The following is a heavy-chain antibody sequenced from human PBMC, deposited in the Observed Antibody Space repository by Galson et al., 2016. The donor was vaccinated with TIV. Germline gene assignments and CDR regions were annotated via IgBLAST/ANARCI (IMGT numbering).Heavy chain of an antibody. CDR2: IIDSGRSV. Sequence: SLRLSCAASGFTFSSYEMNWVRQAPGKGLEWISYIIDSGRSVHYADSVKGRFTISRDNAKNSLYLQMNSLRAEDTAVYFCARGRGYCDTTSCYMDYWGRGTLVAVSS. CDR1: GFTFSSYE. J-gene: IGHJ4*02. V-gene: IGHV3-48*03. CDR3: ARGRGYCDTTSCYMDY. D-gene: IGHD2-2*02.